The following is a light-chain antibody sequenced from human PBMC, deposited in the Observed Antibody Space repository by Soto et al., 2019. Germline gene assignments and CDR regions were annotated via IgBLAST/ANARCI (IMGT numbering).Light chain of an antibody. CDR3: SSYTTGSAVV. Sequence: QSALTQPASVSGSPGQSITISCTGTSNDVGVFDYVSWYQRHPASAPRLMIYDVSHRPSGVSNRFSGSKSGNTASLTISGLQAEDEADYYCSSYTTGSAVVFGGGTKPTVL. V-gene: IGLV2-14*03. CDR1: SNDVGVFDY. J-gene: IGLJ2*01. CDR2: DVS.